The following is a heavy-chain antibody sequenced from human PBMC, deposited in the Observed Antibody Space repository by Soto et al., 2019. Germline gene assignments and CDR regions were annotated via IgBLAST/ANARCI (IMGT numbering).Heavy chain of an antibody. CDR3: AREVPGTWGNFDP. CDR2: IYSGSRT. CDR1: GCTVRTNX. J-gene: IGHJ5*02. V-gene: IGHV3-53*01. D-gene: IGHD1-7*01. Sequence: GPLMSSCAASGCTVRTNXMSWVRQAPGKWLEWVSFIYSGSRTYYADSVRGRFTVSRDNSKNTLYLQMNSLRAEETAVYYCAREVPGTWGNFDPWGQGTLVAVSS.